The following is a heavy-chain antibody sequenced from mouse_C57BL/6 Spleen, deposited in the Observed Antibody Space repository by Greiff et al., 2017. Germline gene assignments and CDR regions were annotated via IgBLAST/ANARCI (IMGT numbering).Heavy chain of an antibody. V-gene: IGHV5-6*01. CDR2: ISSGGGYT. J-gene: IGHJ2*01. CDR1: EFTFSSYG. D-gene: IGHD1-1*01. Sequence: DVPLVEPGGALVKPGGSLKLSCAATEFTFSSYGMSWVRQTPDKRLELVATISSGGGYTYYPDRMKGRFTISRANAKNTLYLQMCSLRSEDTAMYYSARVDDYGCSFGRWGQGTTLTVSS. CDR3: ARVDDYGCSFGR.